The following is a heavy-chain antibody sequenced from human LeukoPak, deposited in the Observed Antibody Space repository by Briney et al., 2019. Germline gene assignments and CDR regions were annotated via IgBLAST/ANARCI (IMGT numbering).Heavy chain of an antibody. CDR3: ARRGARRGMDV. V-gene: IGHV4-30-4*08. CDR1: GGSIGSGDYY. D-gene: IGHD5-12*01. CDR2: IYYSGSI. J-gene: IGHJ6*02. Sequence: SETLSLTCTVSGGSIGSGDYYWSWIRQPPGKGLERIGFIYYSGSIYDNPSLKSRFTISVDTSKNQFSLKLSSVTAADTAVYYCARRGARRGMDVWGQGTTVTVSS.